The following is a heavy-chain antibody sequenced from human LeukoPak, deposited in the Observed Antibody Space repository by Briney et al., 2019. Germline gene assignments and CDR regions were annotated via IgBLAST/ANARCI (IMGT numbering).Heavy chain of an antibody. Sequence: PGGSLRLSCAASGFTFSSYSMNWVRQAPGKGLEWVSSISSSSSYIYYADSVKGRFTISRDNAKNSLYLQMNSLRAEDTAVYYCAAYSSSLATFDYWGQGTLVTVSS. V-gene: IGHV3-21*01. CDR2: ISSSSSYI. D-gene: IGHD6-13*01. CDR3: AAYSSSLATFDY. CDR1: GFTFSSYS. J-gene: IGHJ4*02.